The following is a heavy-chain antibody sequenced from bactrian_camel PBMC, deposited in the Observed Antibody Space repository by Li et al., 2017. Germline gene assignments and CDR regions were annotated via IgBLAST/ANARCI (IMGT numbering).Heavy chain of an antibody. CDR2: LDASGNT. CDR3: AADRYLAGQYCFPGNLQSAFVY. D-gene: IGHD6*01. J-gene: IGHJ6*01. Sequence: HVQLVESGGGSVQAGGTLTVSCVARGVTRRLPCMAWFRQAPGKEREGVATLDASGNTNYADSVKGRFTISKDSGTLSLYMNDLNPEDTAMYYCAADRYLAGQYCFPGNLQSAFVYWGQGTQVTVS. CDR1: GVTRRLPC. V-gene: IGHV3S53*01.